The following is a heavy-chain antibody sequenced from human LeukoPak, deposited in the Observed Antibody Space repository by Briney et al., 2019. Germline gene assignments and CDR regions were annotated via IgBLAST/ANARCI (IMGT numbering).Heavy chain of an antibody. J-gene: IGHJ6*03. CDR2: IYYSGTT. D-gene: IGHD3-22*01. CDR1: DDSISSSHYY. V-gene: IGHV4-39*07. CDR3: ARDGPHYYDSSGYYYYYYMDV. Sequence: SETLSLTCTVSDDSISSSHYYWGWIRQPPGKGLEWIGNIYYSGTTFYNPSLKTRVTISLDTSKNQFSLKLSSVTAADAAVYYCARDGPHYYDSSGYYYYYYMDVWGKGPRSPSP.